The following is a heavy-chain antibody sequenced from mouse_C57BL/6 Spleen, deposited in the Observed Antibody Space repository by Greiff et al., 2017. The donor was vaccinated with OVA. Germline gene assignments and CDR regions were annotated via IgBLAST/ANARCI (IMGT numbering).Heavy chain of an antibody. V-gene: IGHV3-6*01. Sequence: ESGPGLVKPSQSLSLTCSVTGYSITSGYYWNWIRQFPGNKLEWMGYISYDGSNNYNPSLKNRISITRDTSKNQFFLKLNSVTTEDTATYYCASYSNYGFFDYWGQGTTLTVSS. D-gene: IGHD2-5*01. CDR2: ISYDGSN. CDR3: ASYSNYGFFDY. J-gene: IGHJ2*01. CDR1: GYSITSGYY.